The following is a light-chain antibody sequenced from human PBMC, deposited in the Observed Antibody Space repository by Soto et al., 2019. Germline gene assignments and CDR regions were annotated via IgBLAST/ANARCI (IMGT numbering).Light chain of an antibody. CDR2: EVS. CDR3: SSYTSSSPYV. V-gene: IGLV2-14*01. CDR1: SSDVGGYNY. J-gene: IGLJ1*01. Sequence: QSVLTQPASVSGSPGQSITISCTGTSSDVGGYNYVYWYQQHPGKAPKLMIYEVSNRPSGVSIRFSGSKSGNTASLTISGLQAEDETDYYCSSYTSSSPYVLGTGTKLTVL.